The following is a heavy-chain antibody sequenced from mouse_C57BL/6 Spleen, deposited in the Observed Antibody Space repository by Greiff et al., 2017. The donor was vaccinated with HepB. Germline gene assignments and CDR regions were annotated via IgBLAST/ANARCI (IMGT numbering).Heavy chain of an antibody. Sequence: EVQLVESGGGLVKPGGSLKLSCAASGFTFSSYAMSWVRQTPEQRLEWVATISDGGSYTYYPDNVKGRFTISRDNAKNNLYLQMSQLKSEDTAMYYCAREGAIYYDYDYWGQGTTLTVSS. CDR3: AREGAIYYDYDY. CDR1: GFTFSSYA. CDR2: ISDGGSYT. V-gene: IGHV5-4*01. D-gene: IGHD2-4*01. J-gene: IGHJ2*01.